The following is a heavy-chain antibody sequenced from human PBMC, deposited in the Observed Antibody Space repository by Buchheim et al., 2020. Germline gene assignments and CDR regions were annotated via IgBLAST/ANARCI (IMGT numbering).Heavy chain of an antibody. J-gene: IGHJ6*02. CDR3: ARVVVDTAMVLYYYYGMDV. CDR1: GGSFSGYY. CDR2: INHSGST. D-gene: IGHD5-18*01. V-gene: IGHV4-34*01. Sequence: QVQLQQWGAGLLKPSETLSLTCAVYGGSFSGYYWSWIRQPPGKGLEWIGEINHSGSTNYNPSLKSRVTISVDTSKNQLSMKLSSVTAADTAVYYCARVVVDTAMVLYYYYGMDVWSQGTT.